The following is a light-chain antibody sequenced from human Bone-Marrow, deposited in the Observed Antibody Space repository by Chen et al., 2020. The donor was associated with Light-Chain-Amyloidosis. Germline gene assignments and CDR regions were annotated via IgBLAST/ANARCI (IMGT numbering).Light chain of an antibody. CDR2: GAS. CDR3: QQYGSSPWT. CDR1: QSVSNRY. V-gene: IGKV3-20*01. J-gene: IGKJ1*01. Sequence: EIVLTQSPGTLSLSPGDRATLACRASQSVSNRYVAWYQQKPGQAPRPLLYGASSRATGIPDRFSGSGSGTDFTLTISRLESEDFAVYYCQQYGSSPWTFGLGTRVEVK.